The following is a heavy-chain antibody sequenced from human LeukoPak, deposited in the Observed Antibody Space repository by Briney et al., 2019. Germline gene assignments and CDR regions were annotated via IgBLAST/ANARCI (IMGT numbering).Heavy chain of an antibody. Sequence: SETLSLTCTVSGGSISSYYWSWIRQPPGKGLEWIGYIYYSGSTNYNPSLKGRVTISVDTSKNQFSLKLSSVTAADTAVYYCARRRYSYGSFDYWGQGTLVTVSS. V-gene: IGHV4-59*08. CDR1: GGSISSYY. CDR3: ARRRYSYGSFDY. CDR2: IYYSGST. J-gene: IGHJ4*02. D-gene: IGHD5-18*01.